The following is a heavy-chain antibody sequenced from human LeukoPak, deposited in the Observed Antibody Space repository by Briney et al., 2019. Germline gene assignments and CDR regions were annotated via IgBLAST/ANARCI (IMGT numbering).Heavy chain of an antibody. V-gene: IGHV3-23*01. Sequence: PGGSLRLSCAASGFTFSSYAMSWVRQAAGKGLEWVSAMSGSGGSTYYADSVKGRFTISRDNYKNTLYLQMNRLRAEDTAVYYCAKALFIVVVTAHVYWGQGTMVTVSS. CDR3: AKALFIVVVTAHVY. CDR2: MSGSGGST. CDR1: GFTFSSYA. J-gene: IGHJ4*02. D-gene: IGHD2-21*02.